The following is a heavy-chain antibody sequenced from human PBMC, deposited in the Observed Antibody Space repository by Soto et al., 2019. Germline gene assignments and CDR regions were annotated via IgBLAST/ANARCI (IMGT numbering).Heavy chain of an antibody. CDR2: IIPIFGTA. D-gene: IGHD6-13*01. CDR1: GGTFSSSA. CDR3: ARGWAASVHWYFDL. J-gene: IGHJ2*01. V-gene: IGHV1-69*06. Sequence: SVKGSCKAPGGTFSSSAMSWVRQAPGQGLEWMGGIIPIFGTANYAQKFQGRVTMTADKSTSTAYMELRSLRSEDTAVYYCARGWAASVHWYFDLWGRGTLVTVSS.